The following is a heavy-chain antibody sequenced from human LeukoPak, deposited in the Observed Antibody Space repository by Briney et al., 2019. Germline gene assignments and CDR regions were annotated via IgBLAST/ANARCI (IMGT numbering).Heavy chain of an antibody. Sequence: GGSLRLSCAASGFAFSRSWMTWIGQAPGKGLEFVANIKEDGGRENFASSVKGRFTISRDNAKDSLYLQMNNLRVEDTAVYYCARDGGYSAFDYWGQGALVTVSS. V-gene: IGHV3-7*01. CDR1: GFAFSRSW. D-gene: IGHD1-26*01. CDR2: IKEDGGRE. CDR3: ARDGGYSAFDY. J-gene: IGHJ4*02.